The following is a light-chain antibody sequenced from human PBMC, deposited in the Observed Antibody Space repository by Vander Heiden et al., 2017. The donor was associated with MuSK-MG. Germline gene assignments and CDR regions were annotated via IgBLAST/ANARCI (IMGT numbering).Light chain of an antibody. J-gene: IGKJ2*01. CDR3: QQYNSSLYT. CDR2: DAS. Sequence: DIQMTQSPSTLSASVGDSVPITCRASQSINTWLAWFPQKPGTAPKLLIYDASSLQGGVPSRVSGSGSGTDFALKINSLQPDDFATYYCQQYNSSLYTFGQGTKLEIK. CDR1: QSINTW. V-gene: IGKV1-5*01.